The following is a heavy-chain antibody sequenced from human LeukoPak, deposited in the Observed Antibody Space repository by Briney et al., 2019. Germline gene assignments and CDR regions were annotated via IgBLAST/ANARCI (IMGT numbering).Heavy chain of an antibody. CDR2: IYTSGST. CDR3: ARDRGEPLFDY. Sequence: SETLSLTCTVSGVSISSYYWSWIRQPPGKGLEWIGYIYTSGSTNYNPSLKSRVTMSVDTSKNQFSLKLSSVTAADTAVYYCARDRGEPLFDYWGQGTLVTVSS. D-gene: IGHD1-14*01. CDR1: GVSISSYY. J-gene: IGHJ4*02. V-gene: IGHV4-4*08.